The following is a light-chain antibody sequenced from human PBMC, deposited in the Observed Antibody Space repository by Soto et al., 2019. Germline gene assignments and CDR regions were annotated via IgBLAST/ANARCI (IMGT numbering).Light chain of an antibody. Sequence: DIVMTQSPGTLSVSPGERAPLSCRASQSISSYLAWYQQKPGQAPRLLIYGASSRATGIPDRFSGSGSGTDFTLTISRLEPEDFAVYYCQQYGSSPITVGQVTRLEIK. V-gene: IGKV3-20*01. CDR1: QSISSY. CDR2: GAS. CDR3: QQYGSSPIT. J-gene: IGKJ5*01.